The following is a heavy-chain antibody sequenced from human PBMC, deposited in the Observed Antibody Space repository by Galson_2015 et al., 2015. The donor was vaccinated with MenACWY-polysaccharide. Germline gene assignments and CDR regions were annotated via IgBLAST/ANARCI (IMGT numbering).Heavy chain of an antibody. V-gene: IGHV3-9*01. CDR3: AKSPSSSWYGPFDY. J-gene: IGHJ4*02. D-gene: IGHD6-13*01. CDR2: VSWNSGSA. CDR1: GFTFDDYA. Sequence: SLRLSCAASGFTFDDYAMHWVRRAPGKGLEWVSGVSWNSGSADYADSVKGRFTISRDNARNSLYLQMNSLRAEDTAFYYCAKSPSSSWYGPFDYWGQGTLVTVSS.